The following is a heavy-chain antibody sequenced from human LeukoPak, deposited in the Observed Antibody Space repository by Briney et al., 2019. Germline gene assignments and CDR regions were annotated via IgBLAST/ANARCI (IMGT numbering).Heavy chain of an antibody. CDR2: INPNSGGT. J-gene: IGHJ4*02. CDR3: ARDWSATFVAAAGANFDY. CDR1: GYTFTGYY. Sequence: ASVKVSCKASGYTFTGYYMHWVRQAPGQELEWMGWINPNSGGTNYTQKFQGRVTMTRDTSISTAYMELSRLRSDDTAVYYCARDWSATFVAAAGANFDYWGQGTLVTVSS. D-gene: IGHD6-13*01. V-gene: IGHV1-2*02.